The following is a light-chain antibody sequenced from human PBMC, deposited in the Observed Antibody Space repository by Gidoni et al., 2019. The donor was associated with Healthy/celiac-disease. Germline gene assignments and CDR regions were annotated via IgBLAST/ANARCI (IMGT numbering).Light chain of an antibody. J-gene: IGKJ2*01. CDR3: QRRT. V-gene: IGKV3-11*01. Sequence: EIVLTQSPATLPLSPGERATLSCRASQSVSSYLAWYQQKPGQAPRLLIYDASNRATGIPARFSGSGSGTDFTLTISSLEPEDFAVYYCQRRTFGQXTKLEIK. CDR2: DAS. CDR1: QSVSSY.